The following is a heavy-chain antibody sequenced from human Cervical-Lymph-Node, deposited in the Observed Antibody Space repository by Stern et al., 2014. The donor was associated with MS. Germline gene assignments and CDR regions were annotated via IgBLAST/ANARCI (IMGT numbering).Heavy chain of an antibody. J-gene: IGHJ4*02. CDR3: ARGKTGDPNFDY. V-gene: IGHV1-69*01. D-gene: IGHD7-27*01. CDR1: GGTFSTYV. CDR2: LIPIFGAA. Sequence: VQLVESGAEVKKPGSSVKVSCKASGGTFSTYVISWVRQAPGQGLEWMGGLIPIFGAANYAQKFQGRVTIIADESTSTAYLELSSLRAEDTAVYYCARGKTGDPNFDYWAQGTLVTVSS.